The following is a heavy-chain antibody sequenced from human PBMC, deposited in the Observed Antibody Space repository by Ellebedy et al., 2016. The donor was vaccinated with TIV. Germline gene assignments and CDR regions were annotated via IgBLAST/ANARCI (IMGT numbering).Heavy chain of an antibody. CDR2: ILSDVSKK. CDR3: ARDKLGYCTNGRCYLHH. V-gene: IGHV3-30*04. J-gene: IGHJ1*01. D-gene: IGHD2-8*01. Sequence: GESLKISCAASGFPFSTYAMHWVRQAPGKGLEWVAVILSDVSKKFYADSVRGRFTISRDNSKNTLYLQMNSLRAEDTAVYYCARDKLGYCTNGRCYLHHWGQGTLVTVSS. CDR1: GFPFSTYA.